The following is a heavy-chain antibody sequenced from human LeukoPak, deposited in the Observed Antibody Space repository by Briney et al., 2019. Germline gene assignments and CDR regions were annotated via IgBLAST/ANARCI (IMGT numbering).Heavy chain of an antibody. CDR3: ARALYYYDSSGYYPGYYFDY. V-gene: IGHV4-4*07. D-gene: IGHD3-22*01. CDR2: IYTSGST. J-gene: IGHJ4*02. Sequence: SETLSLTCTVSGASISSYYWSWIRQPAGKGLEWIGRIYTSGSTNYNPSLKSRVTMSVDTSKNQFSLKLSSVTAADTAVYYCARALYYYDSSGYYPGYYFDYWGQGTLVTVSS. CDR1: GASISSYY.